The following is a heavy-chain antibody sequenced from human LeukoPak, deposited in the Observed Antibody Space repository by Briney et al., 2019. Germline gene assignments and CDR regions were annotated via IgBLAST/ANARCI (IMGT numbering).Heavy chain of an antibody. V-gene: IGHV1-2*04. Sequence: ASVKVSCKASGYTITDYYLHWVRQAPGQGLEWMGWIIPNTGGTNYAQKFQDWVTMFSDTSISTAYMELSSLRSDDTAVYYCARGSPSYAQWHFDLWGRGTLVTVSS. CDR1: GYTITDYY. CDR2: IIPNTGGT. D-gene: IGHD2/OR15-2a*01. J-gene: IGHJ2*01. CDR3: ARGSPSYAQWHFDL.